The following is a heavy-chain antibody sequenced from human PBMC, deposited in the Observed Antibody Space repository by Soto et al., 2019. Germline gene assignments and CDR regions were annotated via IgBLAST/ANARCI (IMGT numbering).Heavy chain of an antibody. CDR1: GGSFSGYY. D-gene: IGHD3-9*01. CDR3: AGRDVLRYFPDLDY. Sequence: SETLSLTCAVYGGSFSGYYWSWIRQPPGKGLEWIGEINHSGSTNYNPSLKSRVTISVDTSKNQFSLKLSSVTAADTAVYYCAGRDVLRYFPDLDYWGQGTLVTVSS. V-gene: IGHV4-34*01. J-gene: IGHJ4*02. CDR2: INHSGST.